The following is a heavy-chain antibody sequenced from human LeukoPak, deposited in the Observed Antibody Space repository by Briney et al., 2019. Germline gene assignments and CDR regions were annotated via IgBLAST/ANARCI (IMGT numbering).Heavy chain of an antibody. J-gene: IGHJ5*02. CDR3: ARNWYDLAWFDP. CDR1: GGSISSYY. CDR2: IYYSEST. V-gene: IGHV4-59*01. D-gene: IGHD3-3*01. Sequence: SETLSLTCTVSGGSISSYYWSWIRQPPGKGLEWIGYIYYSESTNYNPSLKSRVTISVDTSKNQFSLKLSSVTAADTAVYYCARNWYDLAWFDPWGQGTLVTVSS.